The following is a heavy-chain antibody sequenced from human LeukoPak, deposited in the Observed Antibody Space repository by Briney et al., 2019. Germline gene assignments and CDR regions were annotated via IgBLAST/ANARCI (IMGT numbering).Heavy chain of an antibody. CDR3: ARTHYYESSGYYGFEY. V-gene: IGHV4-31*03. CDR2: IYYSGST. J-gene: IGHJ4*02. D-gene: IGHD3-22*01. CDR1: GGSIRSDGYY. Sequence: SETLSLTCTVSGGSIRSDGYYWSWIRQHPGKGLEWIGYIYYSGSTYYNPSLKSRVTISVDTSKNQFSLKLSSVTAADTAVYYCARTHYYESSGYYGFEYWGQGTLVTVSS.